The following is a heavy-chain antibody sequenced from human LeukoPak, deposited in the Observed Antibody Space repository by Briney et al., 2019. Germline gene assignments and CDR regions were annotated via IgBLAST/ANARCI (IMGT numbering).Heavy chain of an antibody. V-gene: IGHV4-34*01. D-gene: IGHD3-3*01. CDR2: INHSGST. J-gene: IGHJ6*03. CDR3: TRRITIFGVVIIRTGYYMDV. Sequence: PSETLSLTCAVYGGSFSGYYWSWIRQPPGKGLEWIGEINHSGSTNYNPSLKSRVTISVDTSKNQFSLKLSSVTAADTAVYYCTRRITIFGVVIIRTGYYMDVWGKGTTVTVSS. CDR1: GGSFSGYY.